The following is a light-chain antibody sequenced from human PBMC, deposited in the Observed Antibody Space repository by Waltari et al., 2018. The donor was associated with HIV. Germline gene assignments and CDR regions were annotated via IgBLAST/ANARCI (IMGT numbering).Light chain of an antibody. CDR3: QSYDGDNHEI. J-gene: IGLJ2*01. Sequence: NFMLTQPHSVSESPGKTVTISCTRSSGSIASNSVQWSQQRPGSAPTTVSYEDNQSPPGVPDRFSGSSDSSANSASLTISGLKTEDETDYHCQSYDGDNHEIFGGGTKLTVL. CDR2: EDN. CDR1: SGSIASNS. V-gene: IGLV6-57*04.